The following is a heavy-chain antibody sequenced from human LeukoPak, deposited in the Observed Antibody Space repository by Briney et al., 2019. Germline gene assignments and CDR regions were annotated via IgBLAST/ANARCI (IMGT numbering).Heavy chain of an antibody. CDR1: NASINSYY. CDR2: TYYRGST. CDR3: ARVGYDILTGYKRNDYFLDV. Sequence: PSQTPSLTCTVSNASINSYYWSWIRQPPGKGLEWIGYTYYRGSTNYNPFLKSRVTISLDTSKNQVSLRLTSVTAADTAVYYCARVGYDILTGYKRNDYFLDVWGKGTTVTVSS. D-gene: IGHD3-9*01. V-gene: IGHV4-59*01. J-gene: IGHJ6*03.